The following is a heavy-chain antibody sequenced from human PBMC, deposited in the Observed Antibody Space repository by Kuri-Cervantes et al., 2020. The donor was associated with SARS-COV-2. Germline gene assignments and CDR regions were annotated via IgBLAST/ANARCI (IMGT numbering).Heavy chain of an antibody. J-gene: IGHJ3*02. V-gene: IGHV1-18*01. CDR1: GYTFTSYG. Sequence: ASVKVSCKASGYTFTSYGISWVRQAPGQGLEWMGWISAYNGNTNYAQKLQGRVTMITDTSTSTAYMELSSLRSEDTAVYYCARDRGVGVTIFGVVIPREDDAFDIWGQGTMVTVSS. D-gene: IGHD3-3*01. CDR2: ISAYNGNT. CDR3: ARDRGVGVTIFGVVIPREDDAFDI.